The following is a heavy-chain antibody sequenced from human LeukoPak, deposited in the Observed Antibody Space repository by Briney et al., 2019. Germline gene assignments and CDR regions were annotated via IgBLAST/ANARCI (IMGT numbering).Heavy chain of an antibody. CDR1: GFTFSTYV. Sequence: GGSLRLSCAASGFTFSTYVMSWVRQAPGKGLEWVSAISGTGGSTYYADSVKGRSTISRDDSKNTLYLQMNSLRAEDTAVYYCAKAGIVVITFFDYWGQGTLVTVSS. V-gene: IGHV3-23*01. CDR2: ISGTGGST. J-gene: IGHJ4*02. D-gene: IGHD3-22*01. CDR3: AKAGIVVITFFDY.